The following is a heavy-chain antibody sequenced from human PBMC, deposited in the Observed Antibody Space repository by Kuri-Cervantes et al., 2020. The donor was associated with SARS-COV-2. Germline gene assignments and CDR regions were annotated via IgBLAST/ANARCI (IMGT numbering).Heavy chain of an antibody. CDR3: ARTGWATVTTSTGWLQFGVLDY. D-gene: IGHD4-11*01. V-gene: IGHV1-69*13. Sequence: SVKVSCKASGGTFSSYAISWVRQAPGQGLEWMGGIIPIFGTANYAQKFQGRVTITADDSTSTAYMELSSLRSEDTAVYYCARTGWATVTTSTGWLQFGVLDYWGQGTLVTVSS. CDR1: GGTFSSYA. CDR2: IIPIFGTA. J-gene: IGHJ4*02.